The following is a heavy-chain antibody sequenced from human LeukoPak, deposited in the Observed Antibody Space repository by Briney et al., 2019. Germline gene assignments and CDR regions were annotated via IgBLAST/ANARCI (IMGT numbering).Heavy chain of an antibody. CDR3: AKSHASIWNVYDY. CDR1: GFTFSSYA. Sequence: PAGSLRLSCAASGFTFSSYAISWVRLPPGKGLEWVSAISGSGDSTYYADSVKGRFTISRDNSKNTLFLQMNSLRAEDTAVYYCAKSHASIWNVYDYWGQGTLVTVSS. CDR2: ISGSGDST. D-gene: IGHD1-1*01. V-gene: IGHV3-23*01. J-gene: IGHJ4*02.